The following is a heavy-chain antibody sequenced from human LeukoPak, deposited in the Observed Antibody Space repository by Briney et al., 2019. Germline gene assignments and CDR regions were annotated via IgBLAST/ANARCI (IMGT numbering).Heavy chain of an antibody. CDR1: GFTFSSYA. Sequence: PGRSLRLSCAASGFTFSSYAMHWVRQAPGKGLEWVAVISYDGSNKYYADSVKGRFTISRDNSKNTLYLQMNSLRAEDTAVYYCAKVAPIGSSWYAFNYWGQGTLVTVSS. V-gene: IGHV3-30*04. J-gene: IGHJ4*02. CDR3: AKVAPIGSSWYAFNY. CDR2: ISYDGSNK. D-gene: IGHD6-13*01.